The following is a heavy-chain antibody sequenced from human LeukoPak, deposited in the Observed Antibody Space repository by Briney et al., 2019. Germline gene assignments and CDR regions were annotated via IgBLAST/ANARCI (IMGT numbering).Heavy chain of an antibody. Sequence: GRSLRLSCAVSGFDLSKYDMDWVRQAPGKGLEWVAVVWDDGSNKYYAESVKGRFTISRHDSKKMLYLQMNSLRAEDTAVYYCARERGGQDWDFDLWGRGTLVTVSS. CDR1: GFDLSKYD. CDR3: ARERGGQDWDFDL. CDR2: VWDDGSNK. J-gene: IGHJ2*01. V-gene: IGHV3-33*01. D-gene: IGHD3-10*01.